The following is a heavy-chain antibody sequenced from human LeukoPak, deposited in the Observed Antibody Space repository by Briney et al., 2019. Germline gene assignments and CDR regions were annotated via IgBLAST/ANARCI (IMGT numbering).Heavy chain of an antibody. CDR1: GFTFSDHY. D-gene: IGHD6-13*01. Sequence: GGSLRLSCAASGFTFSDHYMDWVRQAPGKGLEWVGSTRNKADSYTTEYAASVKGRFTISRDDSKNSLYLQMNSLKTEDTAVYYCARVAISWYYFDYWGQGTLVTVSS. CDR3: ARVAISWYYFDY. CDR2: TRNKADSYTT. J-gene: IGHJ4*02. V-gene: IGHV3-72*01.